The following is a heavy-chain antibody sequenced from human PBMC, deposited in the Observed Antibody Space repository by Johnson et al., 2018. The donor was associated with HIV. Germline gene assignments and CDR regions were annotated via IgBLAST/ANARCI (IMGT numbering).Heavy chain of an antibody. CDR1: GFSLSNYW. D-gene: IGHD1-26*01. V-gene: IGHV3-66*01. CDR2: IYTGGNT. CDR3: ARFMGSTLSDASDI. Sequence: VQLVESGGGLVQTGGSLRLSCAASGFSLSNYWMSWVSQAPGLGLEWVSVIYTGGNTYYANSVKDRFTISRAISKNTLYLQRNFLRHEYTAVYYCARFMGSTLSDASDIWGQGTMVIVSS. J-gene: IGHJ3*02.